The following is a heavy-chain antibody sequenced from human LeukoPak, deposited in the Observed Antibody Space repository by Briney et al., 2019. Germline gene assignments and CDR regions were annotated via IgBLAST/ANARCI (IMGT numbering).Heavy chain of an antibody. CDR2: IYYSGAT. J-gene: IGHJ4*02. D-gene: IGHD3-22*01. CDR1: GGSISSNNYY. V-gene: IGHV4-39*01. Sequence: SETLSLTCTVSGGSISSNNYYWGWVRQPPGKGLEWIGSIYYSGATYYNPSLKSRVTISIDTSKNQFSLHLNSVTAADMAVYYCARTYDSSGFYPSYYFDYWGQGTLVTVSS. CDR3: ARTYDSSGFYPSYYFDY.